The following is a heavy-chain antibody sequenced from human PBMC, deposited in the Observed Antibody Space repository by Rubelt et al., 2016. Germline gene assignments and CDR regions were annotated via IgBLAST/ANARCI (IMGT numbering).Heavy chain of an antibody. CDR3: ASASDSGGYEGFFDY. CDR1: SNSAA. CDR2: TYYRSKWFN. Sequence: QVQLQQSGPGLVKPSQTLSSNSAAWNWVRQSPSRGLEWLGRTYYRSKWFNDYAESVKGRITINTDTSRNQFSLQLNSVIPEDTAVYYCASASDSGGYEGFFDYWGQGTLVTVSS. V-gene: IGHV6-1*01. J-gene: IGHJ4*02. D-gene: IGHD3-22*01.